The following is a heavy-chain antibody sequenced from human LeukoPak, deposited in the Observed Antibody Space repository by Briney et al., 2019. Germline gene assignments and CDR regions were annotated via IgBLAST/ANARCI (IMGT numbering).Heavy chain of an antibody. V-gene: IGHV3-48*04. J-gene: IGHJ4*02. CDR2: ISSSSNAI. CDR1: GFTFSSYS. Sequence: GGSLRLSCAASGFTFSSYSMNGVRQAPGKGLEWVSYISSSSNAIYYADSVKGRFTISIDNAKNSLYLQMNSLRAEDTAVYYCAKESAVAGTWMDYWGQGTLVTVSS. D-gene: IGHD6-19*01. CDR3: AKESAVAGTWMDY.